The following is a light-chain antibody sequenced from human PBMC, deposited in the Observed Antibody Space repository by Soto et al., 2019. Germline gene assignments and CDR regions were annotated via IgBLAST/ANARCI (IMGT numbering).Light chain of an antibody. CDR1: QSVNSGY. V-gene: IGKV3-20*01. Sequence: EVVLTQSPGTLSLSPGERAILSCRASQSVNSGYLAWYQQKPGQAPRLLISGTSIRAAGIPDRFSGSGSGTDFTLTISRLEPEDFAVYSCQQYLASPPWTFGQGTKVE. CDR2: GTS. J-gene: IGKJ1*01. CDR3: QQYLASPPWT.